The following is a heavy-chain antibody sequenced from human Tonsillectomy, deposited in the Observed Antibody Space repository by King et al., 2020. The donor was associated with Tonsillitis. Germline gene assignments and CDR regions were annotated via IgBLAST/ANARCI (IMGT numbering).Heavy chain of an antibody. J-gene: IGHJ5*02. CDR1: GYTFTNYW. D-gene: IGHD6-13*01. Sequence: QLVQSGAEVKKPGESLKISCQGSGYTFTNYWIGWVRQMPGKGLEWMGSIYPRDSDIRYSLSFQGQVTISVDKSMNTAYLQWSSLKASDTAMYYCARQIAAADPLIDHWGQGTLVTVSS. CDR2: IYPRDSDI. V-gene: IGHV5-51*01. CDR3: ARQIAAADPLIDH.